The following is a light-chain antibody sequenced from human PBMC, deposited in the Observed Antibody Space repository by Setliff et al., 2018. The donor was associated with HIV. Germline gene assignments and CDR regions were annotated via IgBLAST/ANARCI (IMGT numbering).Light chain of an antibody. CDR1: SGSVSTGHY. CDR3: VLYMGNGISV. V-gene: IGLV8-61*01. Sequence: VVTQEPSFSVSPGGTVPLTCGLNSGSVSTGHYPSWYQQTPGQTPRMLIYSTNTRSSGVPDRFSGSILGNRAALTITGAQADDECDYYCVLYMGNGISVFGGGTK. J-gene: IGLJ3*02. CDR2: STN.